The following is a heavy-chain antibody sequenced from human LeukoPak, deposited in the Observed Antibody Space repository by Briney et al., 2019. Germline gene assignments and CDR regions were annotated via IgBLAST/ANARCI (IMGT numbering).Heavy chain of an antibody. Sequence: PSETLSLTCTFSVGSICSYYWSWIRRPPGKGLEWIGYIYYSGSTNYNPSLKSRVTISVDTSRNQFSLKLSSVTAADTAVYYCAGGDFDYVVPYWGQGTLVTVSS. CDR2: IYYSGST. D-gene: IGHD4-17*01. J-gene: IGHJ4*02. CDR3: AGGDFDYVVPY. CDR1: VGSICSYY. V-gene: IGHV4-59*01.